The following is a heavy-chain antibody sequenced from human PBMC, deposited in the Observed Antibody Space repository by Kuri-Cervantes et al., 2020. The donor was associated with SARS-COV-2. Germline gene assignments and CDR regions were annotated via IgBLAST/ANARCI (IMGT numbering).Heavy chain of an antibody. CDR3: ARGRCSKTNCYLRPYFDY. D-gene: IGHD2-2*01. CDR2: VYPSGGT. Sequence: SETLSLTCTVSGGSISSSSYYWGWIRQPPGKGLEWIGRVYPSGGTNNNPSLERRVTMSVDTSQNQFSLEIKSVTATDTAVYFCARGRCSKTNCYLRPYFDYWGKGALVTVSS. V-gene: IGHV4-61*05. CDR1: GGSISSSSYY. J-gene: IGHJ4*02.